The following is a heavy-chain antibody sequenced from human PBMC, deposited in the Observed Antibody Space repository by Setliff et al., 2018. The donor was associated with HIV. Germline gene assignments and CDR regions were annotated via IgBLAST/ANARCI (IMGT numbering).Heavy chain of an antibody. Sequence: PGGSLRLSCTASGFTFGDYAMSWFRQAPGKGLEWVSGINWNGAITDYADSVKGRFTMSRDNAKNSLHLQMNSLRAEDAAFYYCAREAYDVLAPHAHIDYWGQGVLVTVSS. CDR3: AREAYDVLAPHAHIDY. CDR1: GFTFGDYA. CDR2: INWNGAIT. D-gene: IGHD3-9*01. V-gene: IGHV3-20*04. J-gene: IGHJ4*02.